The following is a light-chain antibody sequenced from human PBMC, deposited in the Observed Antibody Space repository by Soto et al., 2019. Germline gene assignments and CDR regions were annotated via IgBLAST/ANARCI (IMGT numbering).Light chain of an antibody. CDR1: RLGNKY. V-gene: IGLV3-1*01. J-gene: IGLJ1*01. Sequence: SYELAQPPSVSVSPGQTASITCSGDRLGNKYVCWYQQKPGQSPVLVIYQDNKRPSGIPERFSGSNSGNTATLTISGTQAMDEADYYCQAWDTSAYSVFGIGTKVTV. CDR2: QDN. CDR3: QAWDTSAYSV.